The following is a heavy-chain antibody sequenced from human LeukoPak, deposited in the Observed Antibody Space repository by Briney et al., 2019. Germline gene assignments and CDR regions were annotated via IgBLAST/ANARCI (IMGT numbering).Heavy chain of an antibody. CDR3: ARGFPSRVVTAISVYYFDY. CDR2: IYYSGST. V-gene: IGHV4-59*01. Sequence: SETLSLTCTVSGGSISSYYWSWIRQPPGKGLEWIGYIYYSGSTNYKPSLKSRVTISVETSKNQFSLKLRSVTAADTAVYYCARGFPSRVVTAISVYYFDYWGQGTLVTVSS. CDR1: GGSISSYY. J-gene: IGHJ4*02. D-gene: IGHD2-21*02.